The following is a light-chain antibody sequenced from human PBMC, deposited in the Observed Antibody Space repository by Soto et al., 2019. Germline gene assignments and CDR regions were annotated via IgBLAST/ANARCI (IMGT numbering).Light chain of an antibody. J-gene: IGKJ2*01. CDR1: ESISVN. Sequence: EVLMTQSPGTLSVSPWEGATLSGRADESISVNLAWYQQKPGQAPKLLIFGATSRATGVPARLSGSGSVTDFSLTISSPQSEDFAVYYCQQYNNWPSTVGQGTKVDIK. V-gene: IGKV3-15*01. CDR3: QQYNNWPST. CDR2: GAT.